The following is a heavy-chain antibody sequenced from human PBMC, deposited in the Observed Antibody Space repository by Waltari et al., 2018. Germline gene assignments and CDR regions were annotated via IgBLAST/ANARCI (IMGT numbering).Heavy chain of an antibody. CDR1: GYTFTSYA. J-gene: IGHJ4*02. CDR3: ARGGSWNYEGLFDY. V-gene: IGHV7-4-1*02. Sequence: SGYTFTSYAMNWVRQAPGQGLEWMGWINTNTGNPTYAQGFTGRFVFSLDTSVSTAYLQISSLKAEDTAVYYCARGGSWNYEGLFDYWGQGTLVTVSS. D-gene: IGHD1-7*01. CDR2: INTNTGNP.